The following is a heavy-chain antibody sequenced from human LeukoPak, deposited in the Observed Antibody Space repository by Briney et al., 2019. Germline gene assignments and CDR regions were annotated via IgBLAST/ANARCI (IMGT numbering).Heavy chain of an antibody. CDR3: ARDRTRRDGYNSEFDY. J-gene: IGHJ4*02. D-gene: IGHD5-24*01. CDR1: GYTFTGYY. CDR2: INPNSGGT. V-gene: IGHV1-2*02. Sequence: ASVKVSCKASGYTFTGYYMHWVRQAPGQGLEWMGWINPNSGGTNYAQKFQGRVTMTRDTSISTAYMELSRLRSDDTAVYFCARDRTRRDGYNSEFDYWGQGTLVTVSS.